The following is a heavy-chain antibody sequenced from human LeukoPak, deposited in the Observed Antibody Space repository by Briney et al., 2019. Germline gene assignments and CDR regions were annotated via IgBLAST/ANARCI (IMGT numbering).Heavy chain of an antibody. J-gene: IGHJ4*02. D-gene: IGHD6-13*01. V-gene: IGHV3-9*01. CDR1: GLTFDDYS. Sequence: GRSLRLSCAASGLTFDDYSMHWVRQSPGKGLEWLSGLGWNGDIIDYADSVKGRFTISRDNAKNSLYLQMDSLKTEDTALYYCAKGSLIAASGTLFDFWGQGTRVTVSS. CDR2: LGWNGDII. CDR3: AKGSLIAASGTLFDF.